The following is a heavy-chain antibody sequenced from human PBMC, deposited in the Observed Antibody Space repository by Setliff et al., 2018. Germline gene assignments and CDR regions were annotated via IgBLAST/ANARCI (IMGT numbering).Heavy chain of an antibody. V-gene: IGHV3-23*01. CDR3: ARDTDSGSYY. Sequence: PGGSLRLSCAASGFTFTSYAMTWVRQAPGKGLEWVSTVSGAGDFTYYADSVKGRFTISRDNSKNTLFLQMNSLRAEDTAVYYCARDTDSGSYYWGQGTLVTVSS. D-gene: IGHD3-10*01. J-gene: IGHJ4*02. CDR1: GFTFTSYA. CDR2: VSGAGDFT.